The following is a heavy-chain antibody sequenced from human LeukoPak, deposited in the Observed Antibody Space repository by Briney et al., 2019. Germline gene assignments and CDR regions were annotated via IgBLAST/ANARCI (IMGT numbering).Heavy chain of an antibody. V-gene: IGHV4-38-2*01. CDR2: IYHSGST. D-gene: IGHD5-12*01. CDR3: ARDGYSGYDTPLEYDY. CDR1: GYSISSGYY. J-gene: IGHJ4*02. Sequence: SETLSLTCAVSGYSISSGYYWGWIRQPPGKGLEWVGIIYHSGSTYYNPSLKSRVTISGDTAKNQFSLKLSSVTAADTAVYYCARDGYSGYDTPLEYDYWGQGTLVTVSS.